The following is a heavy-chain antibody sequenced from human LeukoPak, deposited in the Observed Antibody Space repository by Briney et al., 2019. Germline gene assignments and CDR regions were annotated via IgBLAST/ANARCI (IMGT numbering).Heavy chain of an antibody. CDR1: GFTFSSYA. D-gene: IGHD4/OR15-4a*01. CDR3: AKKAQYDGHYPLDY. Sequence: GGSLRLSCTASGFTFSSYAMSWVRQAPGKGLEWVSSISNSGGRTFYTDSVKGRFTISRDTSKNTLYLQMNSLRAEDTALYFCAKKAQYDGHYPLDYWGQGTLVTVSA. J-gene: IGHJ4*02. V-gene: IGHV3-23*01. CDR2: ISNSGGRT.